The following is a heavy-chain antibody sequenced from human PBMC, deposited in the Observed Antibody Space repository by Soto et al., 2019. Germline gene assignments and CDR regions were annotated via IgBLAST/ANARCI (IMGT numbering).Heavy chain of an antibody. J-gene: IGHJ5*02. CDR1: GGTFSSYT. CDR3: ARGLDYYGSGSALFDP. CDR2: IIPILGIA. V-gene: IGHV1-69*02. D-gene: IGHD3-10*01. Sequence: VQLVQSGAEVKKPGSSVKVSCKASGGTFSSYTISWVRQAPGQGLEWMGRIIPILGIANYAQKFQGRVTITADKSTSTAYMDLSSLRSEDTAVYYCARGLDYYGSGSALFDPWGQGTLVTVSS.